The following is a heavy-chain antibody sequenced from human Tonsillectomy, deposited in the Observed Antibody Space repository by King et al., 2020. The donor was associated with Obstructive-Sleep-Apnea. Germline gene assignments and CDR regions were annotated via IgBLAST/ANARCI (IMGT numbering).Heavy chain of an antibody. J-gene: IGHJ3*02. Sequence: VQLQESGPGLVKPSQTLSLTCTVSGGSISSAGYYWSWSRQHPGKGLEWIGYIYYSGGTYYNPSLKSRLTISIDTSKIQFSLRLSSVTAADTAVYYCARQYGLGRTDAFAIWGQGTMVTVSS. CDR3: ARQYGLGRTDAFAI. CDR1: GGSISSAGYY. D-gene: IGHD3-10*01. CDR2: IYYSGGT. V-gene: IGHV4-31*03.